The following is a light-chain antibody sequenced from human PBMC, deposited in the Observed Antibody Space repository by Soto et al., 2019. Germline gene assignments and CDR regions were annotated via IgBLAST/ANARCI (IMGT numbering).Light chain of an antibody. V-gene: IGKV3-15*01. J-gene: IGKJ1*01. CDR3: QQYDIWPPWT. Sequence: EIVMTQYPASLSVSPGERATLSCRASQSVGSNLAWYQHKPGQAPRLLFYSASTRATGLPARFSASGSGTEFTLTISSLQSEDFAVYYCQQYDIWPPWTFGQGTKVEIK. CDR2: SAS. CDR1: QSVGSN.